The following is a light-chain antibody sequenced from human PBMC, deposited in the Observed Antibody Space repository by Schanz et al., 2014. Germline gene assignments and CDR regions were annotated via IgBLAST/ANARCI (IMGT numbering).Light chain of an antibody. J-gene: IGKJ1*01. CDR2: GAS. Sequence: EIVLTQSPGTLSLSPGERATLSCRASQSISSSYLAWYQQKPGQAPRLLIYGASSRATGIPDRFSGSGSGTEFTLTISSLQSEDFAVYYCQHYNNWPPVWTFGQGTKVEIK. V-gene: IGKV3-20*01. CDR3: QHYNNWPPVWT. CDR1: QSISSSY.